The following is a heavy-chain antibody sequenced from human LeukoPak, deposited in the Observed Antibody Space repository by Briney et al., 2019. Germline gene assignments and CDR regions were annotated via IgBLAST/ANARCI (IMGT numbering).Heavy chain of an antibody. CDR2: IYYGGST. CDR1: GGSISSYY. CDR3: ARSVAGYYYYYGMDV. Sequence: SETLSLTCTVSGGSISSYYWSWIRQPPGKGLEWIGYIYYGGSTNYNPSLKSRVTISVDTSKNQFSLKLSSVTVADTAVYYCARSVAGYYYYYGMDVWGQGTTVTVSS. J-gene: IGHJ6*02. D-gene: IGHD6-19*01. V-gene: IGHV4-59*01.